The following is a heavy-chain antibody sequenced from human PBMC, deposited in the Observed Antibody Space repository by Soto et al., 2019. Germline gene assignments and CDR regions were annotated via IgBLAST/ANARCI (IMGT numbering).Heavy chain of an antibody. J-gene: IGHJ4*02. CDR2: ISAYNGNT. V-gene: IGHV1-18*01. CDR3: ARVGGALGDLDY. CDR1: GYTFATYA. Sequence: QVQLVQSGPELKKPGTSVTVSCKASGYTFATYAVSWVRQAPGQGLEWMGWISAYNGNTINAQKFQGRVTLTTDTSTSTAYMALTRLTSDDPAVYYCARVGGALGDLDYCGQGTLVTVSS. D-gene: IGHD3-16*01.